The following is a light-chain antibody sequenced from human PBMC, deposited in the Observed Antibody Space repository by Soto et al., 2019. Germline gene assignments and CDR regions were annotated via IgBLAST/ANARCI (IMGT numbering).Light chain of an antibody. CDR3: SSYAGRNNVVV. Sequence: QSVLTQPPSASGSPGQSVTISCTGTSSDVGGYNYVSWYQQHPGKAPKLMIYEVSKRPSGVPDRFSGSKSGNTASLTVSGLQPEDEADYYCSSYAGRNNVVVFGGGTKLTVL. CDR1: SSDVGGYNY. V-gene: IGLV2-8*01. J-gene: IGLJ2*01. CDR2: EVS.